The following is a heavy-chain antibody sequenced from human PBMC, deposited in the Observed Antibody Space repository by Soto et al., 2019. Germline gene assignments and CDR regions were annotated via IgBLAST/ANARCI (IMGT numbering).Heavy chain of an antibody. CDR1: GGTFKMYA. Sequence: QVQLVQSGVEVRETGSALKVSCKASGGTFKMYAMHWVRQAPGQGLEWMGGIIPLLDKPTYAQKFQGIVTITVDDSTATAKMEITRLRSDNTAVYCCKRSIGSGGVGGCFDYWGQGTLVTVSS. D-gene: IGHD3-16*01. CDR2: IIPLLDKP. J-gene: IGHJ4*02. CDR3: KRSIGSGGVGGCFDY. V-gene: IGHV1-69*01.